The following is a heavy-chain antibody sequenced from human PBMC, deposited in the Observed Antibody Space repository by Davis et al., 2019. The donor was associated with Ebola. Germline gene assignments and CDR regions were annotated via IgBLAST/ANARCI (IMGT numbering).Heavy chain of an antibody. Sequence: SVKVSCKASGGTFSSYAISWVRQAPGQGLEWMGGIIPIFGTANYAQKFQGRVTITADESTSTAYMELSSLRSEDTAVYYCARQHGDWGSVAFDIWGQGTMVTVSS. CDR3: ARQHGDWGSVAFDI. D-gene: IGHD7-27*01. J-gene: IGHJ3*02. CDR1: GGTFSSYA. CDR2: IIPIFGTA. V-gene: IGHV1-69*13.